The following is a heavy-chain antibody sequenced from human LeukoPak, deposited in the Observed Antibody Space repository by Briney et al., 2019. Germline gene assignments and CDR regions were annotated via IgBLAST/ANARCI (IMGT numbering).Heavy chain of an antibody. V-gene: IGHV1-2*02. J-gene: IGHJ5*02. CDR2: ISPNSDDK. CDR3: ARGEFGSGDYVPSDP. D-gene: IGHD4-17*01. CDR1: GYTLTGYY. Sequence: GASVKVSCKASGYTLTGYYMHWVRQAPGQRPEWMGWISPNSDDKRYAQKFQGRVTMTRDTSISTAYMELRRLRTDDTAVYYCARGEFGSGDYVPSDPWGQGTLVTVSS.